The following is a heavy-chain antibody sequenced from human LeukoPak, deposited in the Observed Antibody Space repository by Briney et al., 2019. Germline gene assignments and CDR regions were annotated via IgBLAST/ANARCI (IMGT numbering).Heavy chain of an antibody. CDR2: IWYDGSNK. CDR3: AKDLNYYYMDV. J-gene: IGHJ6*03. V-gene: IGHV3-33*06. Sequence: GGSLRLSCAASGFTFSSYGMHWVRQAPGKGLEWVAVIWYDGSNKYYADSVKGRFTISRDNSKNTLYLQMNSLRAEDTAVYYCAKDLNYYYMDVWGKGTMVTVSS. CDR1: GFTFSSYG.